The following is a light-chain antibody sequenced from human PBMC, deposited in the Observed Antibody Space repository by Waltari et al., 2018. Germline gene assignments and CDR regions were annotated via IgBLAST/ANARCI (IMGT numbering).Light chain of an antibody. J-gene: IGKJ5*01. CDR3: QQSSITPKT. Sequence: DIQMTQSPSSLSASVGDRVTITCRASQSISNYLNWYQQKPGRAPKILIYAASSLQSGVPSRFSGSGSGTDFTLTISSLQPDDFATYYCQQSSITPKTFGQGTRLEIK. V-gene: IGKV1-39*01. CDR2: AAS. CDR1: QSISNY.